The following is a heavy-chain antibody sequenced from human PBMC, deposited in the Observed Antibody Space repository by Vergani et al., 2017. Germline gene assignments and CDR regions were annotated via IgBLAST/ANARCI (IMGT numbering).Heavy chain of an antibody. CDR3: AKIGYCSGGSCYPLVAEYFEH. J-gene: IGHJ1*01. Sequence: QVQLVESGGGVVQPGRSLRLSCAASGFTFSSYGMHWVRQAPGKVLEWVAVISYDGSNKYYADSVKGRFTIARDNSKNTLYLQMNSLRAEDTAVYYCAKIGYCSGGSCYPLVAEYFEHWGQGTLVTVSS. V-gene: IGHV3-30*18. CDR1: GFTFSSYG. CDR2: ISYDGSNK. D-gene: IGHD2-15*01.